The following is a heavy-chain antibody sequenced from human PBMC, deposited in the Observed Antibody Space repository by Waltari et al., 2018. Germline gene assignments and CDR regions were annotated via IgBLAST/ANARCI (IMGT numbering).Heavy chain of an antibody. D-gene: IGHD2-2*01. CDR1: GGTFSSYA. Sequence: QVQLVQSGAEVKKPGSSVKVSCKASGGTFSSYAISWVRQAPGQGLEWMGRIIPILGIANYAQKFQGRVTITADKSTSTAYMELSSLRSEDTAVYYCARDDCSSTSCYGSYFDYWGQGTLVTVSS. J-gene: IGHJ4*02. V-gene: IGHV1-69*04. CDR3: ARDDCSSTSCYGSYFDY. CDR2: IIPILGIA.